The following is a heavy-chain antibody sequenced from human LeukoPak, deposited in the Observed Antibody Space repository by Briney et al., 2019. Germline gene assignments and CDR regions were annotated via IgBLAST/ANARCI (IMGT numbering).Heavy chain of an antibody. D-gene: IGHD3-10*01. CDR1: GYSFTSYW. CDR3: ARSGDHYGSGSYHDY. V-gene: IGHV5-51*01. J-gene: IGHJ4*02. Sequence: GKSLKISCKGSGYSFTSYWIGWVRQMPGKGLEWMGIIYPGDSDPRYSPSFQGQVTISADKSISTAYLQWSSLKASDTAMYYCARSGDHYGSGSYHDYWGQGTLVTVSS. CDR2: IYPGDSDP.